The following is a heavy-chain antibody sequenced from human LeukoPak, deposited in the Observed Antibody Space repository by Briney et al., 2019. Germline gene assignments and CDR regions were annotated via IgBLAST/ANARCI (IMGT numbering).Heavy chain of an antibody. D-gene: IGHD3-22*01. CDR1: GFTFSSYG. Sequence: GGSLRLSCAASGFTFSSYGMHWVRQAPGKGLEWVAVISYDGSNKYYADSVKGRFTISRDNSKNTLYLQMNSLRAEDTAVYYCAKSDDSSGTDAFDIWGQGTMVTVSS. CDR3: AKSDDSSGTDAFDI. J-gene: IGHJ3*02. CDR2: ISYDGSNK. V-gene: IGHV3-30*18.